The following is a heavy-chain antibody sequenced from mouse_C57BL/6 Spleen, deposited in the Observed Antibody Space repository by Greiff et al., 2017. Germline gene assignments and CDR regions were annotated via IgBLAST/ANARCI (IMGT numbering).Heavy chain of an antibody. D-gene: IGHD1-1*01. CDR3: ARTYYGSSYVYFDY. CDR2: IYPGDGDT. J-gene: IGHJ2*01. V-gene: IGHV1-82*01. Sequence: VQLQQSGPELVKPGASVKISCKASGYAFSSSWMNWVKQRPGKGLEWIGRIYPGDGDTNYNGKFKGKATLTADKSSSTAYMQLSRLTSEDSAVYFCARTYYGSSYVYFDYWGQGTTLTVSS. CDR1: GYAFSSSW.